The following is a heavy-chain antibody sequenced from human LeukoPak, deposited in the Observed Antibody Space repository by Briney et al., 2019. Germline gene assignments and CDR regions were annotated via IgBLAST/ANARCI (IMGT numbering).Heavy chain of an antibody. D-gene: IGHD7-27*01. J-gene: IGHJ4*02. Sequence: ASVKVSCKASGYTFTTHDINWVRQATGQGLEWLGWMSPNSGDTGYAQKFQARVTMTSDSSISTAYMELSSLRSEDTAIYYCVRTPPNWGFDYWGQGTLVTVSS. CDR3: VRTPPNWGFDY. CDR2: MSPNSGDT. V-gene: IGHV1-8*01. CDR1: GYTFTTHD.